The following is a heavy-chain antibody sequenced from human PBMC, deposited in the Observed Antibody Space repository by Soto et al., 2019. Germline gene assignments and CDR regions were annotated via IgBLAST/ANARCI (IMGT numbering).Heavy chain of an antibody. CDR3: ARFSGGSYNTYYFYYGMDV. V-gene: IGHV1-18*04. Sequence: QVQLVQSGAEVKKPGASVKVSCKASGYTFTSYGISWVRQAPGQGLDWMGWISGYNGNTKYAQDLQGRVTMTTDTSTSTADMELRSLRSDDTAVYYCARFSGGSYNTYYFYYGMDVWGQGTTVTVSS. J-gene: IGHJ6*02. CDR1: GYTFTSYG. D-gene: IGHD2-15*01. CDR2: ISGYNGNT.